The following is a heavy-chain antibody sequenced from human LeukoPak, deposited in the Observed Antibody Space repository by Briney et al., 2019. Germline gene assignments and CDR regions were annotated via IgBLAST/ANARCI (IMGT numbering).Heavy chain of an antibody. CDR1: VGPFSANY. D-gene: IGHD6-6*01. V-gene: IGHV4-34*01. J-gene: IGHJ4*02. CDR2: INHSGST. CDR3: ARGRVPFSSSPFDY. Sequence: SETLSLTCAVYVGPFSANYWSWIRQPPGKGLEWIGEINHSGSTNYNPSLKSRVTISLDTSKSQFSLKFTSVTAADTAVYYCARGRVPFSSSPFDYWGQGTLVTVSS.